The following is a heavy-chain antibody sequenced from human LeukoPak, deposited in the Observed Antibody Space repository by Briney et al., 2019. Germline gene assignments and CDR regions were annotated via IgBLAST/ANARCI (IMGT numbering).Heavy chain of an antibody. CDR1: GGSISSYY. Sequence: TSETLSLTCTVSGGSISSYYWSWIRQPPGKGLEWIGYIYYSGSTNYNPSLKSRVTISVDTSKNQFSLKLSSVTAADTAVYYCAKGRKDFDTNLGPFDSWGQGILVTVSS. V-gene: IGHV4-59*08. CDR3: AKGRKDFDTNLGPFDS. J-gene: IGHJ4*02. D-gene: IGHD3-9*01. CDR2: IYYSGST.